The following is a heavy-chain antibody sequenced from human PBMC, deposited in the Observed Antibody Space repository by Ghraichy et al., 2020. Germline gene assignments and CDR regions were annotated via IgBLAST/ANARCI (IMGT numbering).Heavy chain of an antibody. CDR1: GFTFSSYW. V-gene: IGHV3-7*03. J-gene: IGHJ4*02. D-gene: IGHD6-13*01. CDR2: IKQDGSEK. Sequence: GGSLRLSCAASGFTFSSYWMSWVRPAPGKGLEWVANIKQDGSEKYYVDSVKGRFTISRDNAKNSLYLQMNSLRAEDTAVYYCAREMGGGSWCLDYWGQGTLVTVSS. CDR3: AREMGGGSWCLDY.